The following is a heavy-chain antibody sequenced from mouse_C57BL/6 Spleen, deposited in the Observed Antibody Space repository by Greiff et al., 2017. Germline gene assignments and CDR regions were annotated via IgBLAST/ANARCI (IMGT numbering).Heavy chain of an antibody. J-gene: IGHJ4*01. CDR2: ISDGGSYT. V-gene: IGHV5-4*01. Sequence: EVQVVESGGGLVKPGGSLKLSCAASGFTFSSYAMSWVRQTPEKRLEWVATISDGGSYTYYPDNVKGRFTISGDNAKNNLYLQMSHLKSEDTAMYYCARGNYGSSRDYYAMDYWGQGTSVTVSS. CDR3: ARGNYGSSRDYYAMDY. CDR1: GFTFSSYA. D-gene: IGHD1-1*01.